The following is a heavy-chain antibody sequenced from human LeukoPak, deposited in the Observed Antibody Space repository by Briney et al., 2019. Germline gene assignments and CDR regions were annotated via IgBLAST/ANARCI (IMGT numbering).Heavy chain of an antibody. CDR2: INPSGGST. V-gene: IGHV1-46*01. D-gene: IGHD2-2*01. J-gene: IGHJ4*02. Sequence: ASVKVSCKASGYTFTSYYMHWVRQAPGQGLEWMGIINPSGGSTSYAQKFQGRVTMTRDMSTSTVYMELSSLRSKDTAVYYCAREAVPAANDYWGQGTLVTVSS. CDR3: AREAVPAANDY. CDR1: GYTFTSYY.